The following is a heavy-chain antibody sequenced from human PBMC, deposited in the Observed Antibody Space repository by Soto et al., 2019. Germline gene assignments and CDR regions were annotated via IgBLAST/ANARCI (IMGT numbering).Heavy chain of an antibody. J-gene: IGHJ5*02. Sequence: DSVTVSCKASGYTFPSYYLHWVRQAPRQGLEWVGIINPSCGSPSYAQKSQGRVTMTRDTSTSTVYMELSSLRSEDTSVYYCARALKGYWSGGSCYTWFDPWGQGTLVTVSS. CDR3: ARALKGYWSGGSCYTWFDP. D-gene: IGHD2-15*01. CDR2: INPSCGSP. V-gene: IGHV1-46*01. CDR1: GYTFPSYY.